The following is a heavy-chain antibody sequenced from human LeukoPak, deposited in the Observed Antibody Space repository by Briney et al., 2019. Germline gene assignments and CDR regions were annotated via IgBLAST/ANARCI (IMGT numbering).Heavy chain of an antibody. V-gene: IGHV3-64*04. Sequence: GGSLRLSCSASGFTFSSYAMHWVRQAPGKGLDYVSAVSSNGGSTDYADSVKGRFTISRDNSKNTLYLQMNSLRAEDTAVYHCAKVMTRTYYYDSSGYYTFDYWGQGTLVTVSS. CDR3: AKVMTRTYYYDSSGYYTFDY. CDR2: VSSNGGST. CDR1: GFTFSSYA. J-gene: IGHJ4*02. D-gene: IGHD3-22*01.